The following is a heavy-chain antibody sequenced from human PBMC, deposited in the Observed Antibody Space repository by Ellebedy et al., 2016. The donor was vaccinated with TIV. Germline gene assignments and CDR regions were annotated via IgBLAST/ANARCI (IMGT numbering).Heavy chain of an antibody. CDR3: AREFPKGLGYYGMDV. D-gene: IGHD3-22*01. Sequence: AASVKVSCKASGGTFSSYAISWVRQAPGQGLEWMGGIIPIFGTANYAQKFQGRVTITADESTSTAYMELSSLRSEDTAVYYCAREFPKGLGYYGMDVWGQGTTVTVSS. CDR1: GGTFSSYA. CDR2: IIPIFGTA. J-gene: IGHJ6*02. V-gene: IGHV1-69*13.